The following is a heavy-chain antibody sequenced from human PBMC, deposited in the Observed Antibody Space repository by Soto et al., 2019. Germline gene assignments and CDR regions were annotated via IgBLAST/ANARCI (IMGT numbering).Heavy chain of an antibody. CDR3: ARHRAVAGTTGWFDP. CDR2: IYYSGST. J-gene: IGHJ5*02. Sequence: SGTLSLTCTVSGGSISSYYWSWIRQPPGKGLEWIGYIYYSGSTNYNPSLKSRVTISVDTSKNQFSLKLSCVTAADTAVYYCARHRAVAGTTGWFDPWGHGTLVTVSS. CDR1: GGSISSYY. V-gene: IGHV4-59*08. D-gene: IGHD6-19*01.